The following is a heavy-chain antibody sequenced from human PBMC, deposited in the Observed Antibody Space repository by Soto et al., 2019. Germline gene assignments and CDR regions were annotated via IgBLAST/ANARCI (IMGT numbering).Heavy chain of an antibody. CDR3: ARDARGDEAPMDY. CDR2: INPNSGGT. V-gene: IGHV1-2*04. Sequence: ASVKLSCKASGYTFTGYYMHLVRQAPGQGLEWMGWINPNSGGTNYAQKFQGWVTMTRDTSISTAYMELSRLRSDDTAVYYCARDARGDEAPMDYWGQGTLVTVSS. D-gene: IGHD3-10*01. CDR1: GYTFTGYY. J-gene: IGHJ4*02.